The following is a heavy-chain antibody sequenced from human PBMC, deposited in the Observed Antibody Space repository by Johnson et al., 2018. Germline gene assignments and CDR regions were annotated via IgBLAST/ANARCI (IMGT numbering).Heavy chain of an antibody. D-gene: IGHD1-14*01. Sequence: EVQLLETGGGLVQPGGSLRLSCAASGFASGFTFNSYWMHWVRQVPGKGLVWVSRINNDGTKTYYADSVKGRFTISRDNAQNTLSLQMNSLRADDRAVYYCVIEDRAMASWGQGTLVTVSS. CDR1: GFASGFTFNSYW. V-gene: IGHV3-74*01. CDR3: VIEDRAMAS. J-gene: IGHJ5*02. CDR2: INNDGTKT.